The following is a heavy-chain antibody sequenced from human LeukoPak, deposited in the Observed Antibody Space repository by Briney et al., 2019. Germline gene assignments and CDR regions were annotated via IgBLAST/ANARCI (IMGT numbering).Heavy chain of an antibody. CDR3: AKASGAHSGFED. CDR1: GFTFSSYT. D-gene: IGHD3-22*01. Sequence: GGSLRLSCAASGFTFSSYTMAWVRQAPGKGPEWVSALSASGGSTYYADSVKGRFAISRDNSKNTLYLQMSSLRVEDTAVYYCAKASGAHSGFEDWGQGTLVTVSS. J-gene: IGHJ4*02. V-gene: IGHV3-23*01. CDR2: LSASGGST.